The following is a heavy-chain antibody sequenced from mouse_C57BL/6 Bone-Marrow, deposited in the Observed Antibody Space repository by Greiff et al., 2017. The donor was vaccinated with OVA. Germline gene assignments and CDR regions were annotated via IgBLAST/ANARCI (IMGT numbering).Heavy chain of an antibody. Sequence: EVQRVESGGGLVQPGGSLKLSCAASGFTFSDYYMYWVRQTPEKRLEWVAYISNGGGSTYYPDTVKGRFTISRDNAKNTLYLQMSRLKSEDTAMYYCARQRPYGSSSHWYFDVWGTGTTVTVSS. V-gene: IGHV5-12*01. CDR1: GFTFSDYY. CDR2: ISNGGGST. D-gene: IGHD1-1*01. J-gene: IGHJ1*03. CDR3: ARQRPYGSSSHWYFDV.